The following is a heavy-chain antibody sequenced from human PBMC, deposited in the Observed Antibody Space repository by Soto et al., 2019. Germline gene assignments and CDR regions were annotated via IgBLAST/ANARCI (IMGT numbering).Heavy chain of an antibody. Sequence: PSETLSLTCAVSGDSISTGDWWTCVRQPPGKGLEWIWEIYHSGSTNYSPSLRSRVTISVDKSKNQFSLRVNSVTAADTAMYYCATRRKIVDNWFDPWGQGTLVTVSS. J-gene: IGHJ5*02. V-gene: IGHV4-4*02. CDR3: ATRRKIVDNWFDP. D-gene: IGHD3-22*01. CDR2: IYHSGST. CDR1: GDSISTGDW.